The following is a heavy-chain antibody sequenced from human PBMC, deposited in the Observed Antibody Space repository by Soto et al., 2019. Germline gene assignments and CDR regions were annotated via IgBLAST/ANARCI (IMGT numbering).Heavy chain of an antibody. CDR1: GGTFSSYA. Sequence: ASVKVSCKASGGTFSSYAISWVRQAPGQGLEWMGGIIPIFGTANYAQKFQGRVMITADESTSTAYMELSSLRSEDTAVYYCARDLVYDSRTDYYYYGMDVWGQGTTVTVSS. CDR2: IIPIFGTA. V-gene: IGHV1-69*13. J-gene: IGHJ6*02. CDR3: ARDLVYDSRTDYYYYGMDV. D-gene: IGHD3-22*01.